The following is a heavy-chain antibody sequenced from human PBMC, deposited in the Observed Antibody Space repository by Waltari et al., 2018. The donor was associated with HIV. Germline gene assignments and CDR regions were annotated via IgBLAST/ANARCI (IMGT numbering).Heavy chain of an antibody. CDR2: INSDGSST. J-gene: IGHJ5*02. CDR3: ARDQYRGGWIAAADQNWFDP. Sequence: MHWVRQAPGKGLVWVSRINSDGSSTSYADSVKGRFTISRDNAKNTLYLQMNSLRAEDTAVYYCARDQYRGGWIAAADQNWFDPWGQGTLVTVSS. V-gene: IGHV3-74*01. D-gene: IGHD6-13*01.